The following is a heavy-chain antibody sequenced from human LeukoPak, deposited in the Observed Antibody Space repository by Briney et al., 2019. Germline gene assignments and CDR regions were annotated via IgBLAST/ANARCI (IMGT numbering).Heavy chain of an antibody. CDR1: GFTFSSYG. CDR2: IWYDGSNK. J-gene: IGHJ4*02. CDR3: ARGRYYLDS. D-gene: IGHD3-10*01. Sequence: GGSLRLSCAASGFTFSSYGMHWVRQAPGKGLEWVAVIWYDGSNKYYADSVKGRFTISRDNAKNTLFLQMNSLRVEDTAVYYCARGRYYLDSWGQGTLVTVSS. V-gene: IGHV3-33*01.